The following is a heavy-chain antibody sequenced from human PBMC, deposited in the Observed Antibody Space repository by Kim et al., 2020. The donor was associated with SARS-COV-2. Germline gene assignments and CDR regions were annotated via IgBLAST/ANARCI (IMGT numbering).Heavy chain of an antibody. CDR1: GFTFNYAW. CDR2: IKSEIDGGTA. J-gene: IGHJ4*02. D-gene: IGHD7-27*01. CDR3: TTDPLANWGGGGGGTPPNY. V-gene: IGHV3-15*01. Sequence: GGSLRLSCTASGFTFNYAWMSWVRQAPGKGLEWVGRIKSEIDGGTANYAAPVKGRFTISRLDSENTLYLQMNGLKTEDTAVYYCTTDPLANWGGGGGGTPPNYCGQGTLVNVSS.